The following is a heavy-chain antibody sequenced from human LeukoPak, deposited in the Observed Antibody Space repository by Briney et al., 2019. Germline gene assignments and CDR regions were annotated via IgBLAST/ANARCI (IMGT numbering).Heavy chain of an antibody. Sequence: GGSLRLSCAASGFTFSNYDMHCVRQAPGKGLEWMAFIRYDGSNKYYADSVKGRFTISRDNSKNTLYLQMNSLRAEDTAVYYCARGSAPGLMVTATFDYWGQGTLVTVSS. CDR3: ARGSAPGLMVTATFDY. J-gene: IGHJ4*02. D-gene: IGHD2-21*02. V-gene: IGHV3-30*02. CDR1: GFTFSNYD. CDR2: IRYDGSNK.